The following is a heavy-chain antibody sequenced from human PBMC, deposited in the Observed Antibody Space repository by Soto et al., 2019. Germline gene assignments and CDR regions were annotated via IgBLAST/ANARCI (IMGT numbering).Heavy chain of an antibody. CDR2: IYYSGST. CDR3: VSVPIVGARYFDY. J-gene: IGHJ4*02. D-gene: IGHD1-26*01. CDR1: GGSIGSGGYY. V-gene: IGHV4-31*02. Sequence: SETLSLTCTVSGGSIGSGGYYWSWIRQHPGKGLEWIGYIYYSGSTYYNPSLKSRVTISVDTSKNQFSLKLSSVTAADTAVYYCVSVPIVGARYFDYWGQGTLVTVSS.